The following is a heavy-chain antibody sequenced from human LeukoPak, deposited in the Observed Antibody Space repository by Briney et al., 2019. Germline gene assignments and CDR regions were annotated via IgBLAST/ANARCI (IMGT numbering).Heavy chain of an antibody. CDR3: AREGNNNWSDY. CDR1: GYTFTDYY. J-gene: IGHJ4*02. V-gene: IGHV1-2*02. Sequence: VASVKVSCKTSGYTFTDYYIYWVRQAPGQGLEWMGWISPNSGGTSYAQKFQGRVTMTRDTSISTAYMELNRLRSDDTAVYYCAREGNNNWSDYWGQGTLVTVSS. D-gene: IGHD1-1*01. CDR2: ISPNSGGT.